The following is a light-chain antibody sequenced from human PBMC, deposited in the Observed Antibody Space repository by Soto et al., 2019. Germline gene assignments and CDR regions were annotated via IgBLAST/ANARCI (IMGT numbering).Light chain of an antibody. CDR1: QSIGSW. CDR3: QQYNRYSVT. Sequence: DIQMTQSPSTLSASVGVRVTITCRASQSIGSWLAWYQQKPGKAPKLLIYDASILESGVPSRFSGSGSGTEFTLTISSLQPDDFATFYCQQYNRYSVTFGPGTKVDIK. J-gene: IGKJ3*01. V-gene: IGKV1-5*01. CDR2: DAS.